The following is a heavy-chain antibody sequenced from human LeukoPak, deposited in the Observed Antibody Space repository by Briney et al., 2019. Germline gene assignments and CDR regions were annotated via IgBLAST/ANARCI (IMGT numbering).Heavy chain of an antibody. CDR3: ARDLGTGTYFFDY. CDR2: IYNRGST. Sequence: SETLSLTCIVSGGSISSYYWNWIRQPPGKGLEWIGDIYNRGSTNYNPSLKSRVTISVDTSKNQFSLKLSSVTAADTAVYYCARDLGTGTYFFDYWGQGTLVTVSS. J-gene: IGHJ4*02. V-gene: IGHV4-59*01. D-gene: IGHD7-27*01. CDR1: GGSISSYY.